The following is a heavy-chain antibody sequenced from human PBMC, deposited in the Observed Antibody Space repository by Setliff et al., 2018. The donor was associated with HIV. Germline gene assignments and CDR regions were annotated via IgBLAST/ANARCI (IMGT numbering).Heavy chain of an antibody. J-gene: IGHJ4*02. D-gene: IGHD5-18*01. Sequence: GSLRLSCAASGFIFSNYRMNWVRQAPGKGLEWVSSISSSSTYTFYADSVKGRFTISRDNAKNSLYLQMNSLRAEDTAVYYCASIELAAMVPVDYWGQGTLVTVSS. CDR2: ISSSSTYT. V-gene: IGHV3-21*01. CDR1: GFIFSNYR. CDR3: ASIELAAMVPVDY.